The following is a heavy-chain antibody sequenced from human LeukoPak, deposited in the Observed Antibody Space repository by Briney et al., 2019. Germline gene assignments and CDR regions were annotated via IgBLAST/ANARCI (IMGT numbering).Heavy chain of an antibody. CDR2: IKQDGSEK. CDR3: AREVRSGWAPGFDY. V-gene: IGHV3-7*01. J-gene: IGHJ4*02. D-gene: IGHD6-19*01. CDR1: GFTFSSYW. Sequence: GGSLRLSCAASGFTFSSYWMSWVRQAPGKGLEWVANIKQDGSEKYYVDSVKGRFTISRDNAKNSLYLQMNSLRAEDTAVYYCAREVRSGWAPGFDYWGQGTLVTVSP.